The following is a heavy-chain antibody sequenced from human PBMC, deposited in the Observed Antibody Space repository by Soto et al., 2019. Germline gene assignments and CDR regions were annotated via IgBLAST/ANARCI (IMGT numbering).Heavy chain of an antibody. J-gene: IGHJ4*02. V-gene: IGHV3-30*18. Sequence: PGGSLRLSCAASGFTFSSYGMHWVRQAPGKGLEWVAVISYDGSNKYYADSVKGRFTISRDNSKNTLYLQMNSLRAEDTAVYYCAKESVVAAPIGGNDYWGQGTLVTVSS. D-gene: IGHD2-15*01. CDR3: AKESVVAAPIGGNDY. CDR1: GFTFSSYG. CDR2: ISYDGSNK.